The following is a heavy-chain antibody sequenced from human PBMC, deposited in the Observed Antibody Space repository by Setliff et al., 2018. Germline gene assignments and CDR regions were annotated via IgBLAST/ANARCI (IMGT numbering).Heavy chain of an antibody. CDR2: INNYNFNT. V-gene: IGHV1-18*01. CDR1: GFTFTDYG. J-gene: IGHJ4*02. Sequence: ASVKVSCKSSGFTFTDYGITWVRQVPGQGLEWMGWINNYNFNTQYAQKFQGRVTLTRDTSISTGYMELNSLRADDTAVYYCARINFYVSSGYYYAPELWGQGTTVTVSS. CDR3: ARINFYVSSGYYYAPEL. D-gene: IGHD3-22*01.